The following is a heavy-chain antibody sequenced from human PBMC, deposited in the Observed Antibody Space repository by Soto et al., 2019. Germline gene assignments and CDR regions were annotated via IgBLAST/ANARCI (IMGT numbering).Heavy chain of an antibody. J-gene: IGHJ3*02. D-gene: IGHD3-10*01. V-gene: IGHV4-31*03. Sequence: SETLSLTCTVSGGSISSGGYYWSWIRQHPGKGLEWIGYIYYSGSTYYNPALKSRVTISVDTSKNKFSLKMSSVTAADTAVYYCASDGGQPPYYYGSGSYGDAFDIWGQGTMVTVSS. CDR2: IYYSGST. CDR3: ASDGGQPPYYYGSGSYGDAFDI. CDR1: GGSISSGGYY.